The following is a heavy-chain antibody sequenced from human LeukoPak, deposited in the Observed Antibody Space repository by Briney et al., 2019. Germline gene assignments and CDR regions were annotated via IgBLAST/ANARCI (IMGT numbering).Heavy chain of an antibody. Sequence: GGSLRLSCAASGFTFSSYGMHWVRQAPGKGLEWVAFIRLDGSNKYYADSVKGRFTISRDNSKNTLYLQMNSLRAEDTAVYYCAKSGGGSAGTDYFDYWGQGTLVTVSS. V-gene: IGHV3-30*02. CDR3: AKSGGGSAGTDYFDY. J-gene: IGHJ4*02. D-gene: IGHD1-14*01. CDR2: IRLDGSNK. CDR1: GFTFSSYG.